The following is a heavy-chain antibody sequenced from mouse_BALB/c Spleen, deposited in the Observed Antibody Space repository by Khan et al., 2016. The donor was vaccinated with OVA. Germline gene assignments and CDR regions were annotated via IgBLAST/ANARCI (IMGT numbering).Heavy chain of an antibody. CDR2: ISYSGNT. V-gene: IGHV3-2*02. J-gene: IGHJ2*01. D-gene: IGHD1-1*01. Sequence: VQLKESGPGLVKPSQSLSLTCTVTGYSITSDYAWNWIRQFPGNKLEWMGYISYSGNTKYNPSLKSRISTTRETSKNQFFLQLNSVTTEDTATYYCARIYGGDFDYWGQGTTLTISS. CDR3: ARIYGGDFDY. CDR1: GYSITSDYA.